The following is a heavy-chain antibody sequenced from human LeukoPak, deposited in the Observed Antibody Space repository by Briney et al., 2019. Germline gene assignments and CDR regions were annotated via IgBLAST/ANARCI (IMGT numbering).Heavy chain of an antibody. CDR2: INPNSGGT. Sequence: RASVKVSCKASGYTFTSYDINWVRQAPGQGLEWMGWINPNSGGTNYAQKFQGRVTMTRDTSISTAYMELSRLRSDDTAVYYCATAHPYSSSFDYWGQGTLVTVSS. V-gene: IGHV1-2*02. D-gene: IGHD6-13*01. CDR3: ATAHPYSSSFDY. J-gene: IGHJ4*02. CDR1: GYTFTSYD.